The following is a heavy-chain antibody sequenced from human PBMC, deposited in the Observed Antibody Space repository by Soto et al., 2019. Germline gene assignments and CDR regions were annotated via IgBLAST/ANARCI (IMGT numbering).Heavy chain of an antibody. Sequence: QVQLVQSGAEVKKPGSSVKVSCKASGGTFSSYAISWVRQAPGQGLEWMGGIIPIFGTANYAQKFQGRVTITADESTSTDYMELSRLRSEDTAVYYCARDQDRAGIAVAGTGYWGQGTLVTVSS. CDR3: ARDQDRAGIAVAGTGY. CDR2: IIPIFGTA. J-gene: IGHJ4*02. CDR1: GGTFSSYA. V-gene: IGHV1-69*12. D-gene: IGHD6-19*01.